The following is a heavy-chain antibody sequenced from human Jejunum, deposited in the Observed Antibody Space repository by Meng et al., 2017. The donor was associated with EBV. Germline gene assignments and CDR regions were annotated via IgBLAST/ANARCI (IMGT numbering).Heavy chain of an antibody. CDR3: TREWGADY. CDR2: ISNDGNNK. J-gene: IGHJ4*02. V-gene: IGHV3-30-3*01. D-gene: IGHD3-16*01. CDR1: GFTFSGHA. Sequence: GGGGVQVGRSARLSCGASGFTFSGHAMKWVRQAPGKGLKWVALISNDGNNKYYADSVKGRFTISRDNSKNTLYLQMNSLRVDDTALYYCTREWGADYWGQGTLVTVSS.